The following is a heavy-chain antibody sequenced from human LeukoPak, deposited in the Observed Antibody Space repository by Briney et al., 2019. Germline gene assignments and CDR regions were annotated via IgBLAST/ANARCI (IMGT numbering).Heavy chain of an antibody. CDR1: GFTFSSYA. D-gene: IGHD6-13*01. J-gene: IGHJ5*02. CDR2: ISGSGGST. Sequence: GGSLRLSCAASGFTFSSYAMSWVRQAPGKGLEWVSAISGSGGSTYYADSVKGRFTISRDNSKNTLYLQMNSLRAEDTAVYYCAKDGYSSSWPHNGENWFDPWGQGTLVTVSS. CDR3: AKDGYSSSWPHNGENWFDP. V-gene: IGHV3-23*01.